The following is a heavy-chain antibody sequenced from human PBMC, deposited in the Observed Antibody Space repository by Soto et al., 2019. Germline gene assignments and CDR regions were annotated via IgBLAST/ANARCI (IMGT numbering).Heavy chain of an antibody. Sequence: QVQLVQSGAEEKKPGASVKVSCKASGYTFTSYAMHWVRQAPGQRLEWMGWINAGNGNTKYSQKFQGRVTTTRDTSETSAHMELSRLRSESTAVYYCARSIVVVTALDYWGQGTLVTVSS. CDR2: INAGNGNT. J-gene: IGHJ4*02. CDR3: ARSIVVVTALDY. CDR1: GYTFTSYA. V-gene: IGHV1-3*05. D-gene: IGHD2-21*02.